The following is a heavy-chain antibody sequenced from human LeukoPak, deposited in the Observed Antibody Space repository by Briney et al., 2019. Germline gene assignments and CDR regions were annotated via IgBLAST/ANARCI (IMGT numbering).Heavy chain of an antibody. J-gene: IGHJ4*02. D-gene: IGHD3-10*01. CDR2: IRYDGNNK. CDR3: ARHWGVASRYFDY. Sequence: PGGSLRLSRVASGFTFSSYGMHWVRQAPGKGLEWVAFIRYDGNNKYYADSVKGRFTISRDNAKNSLYLQMNSLRAEDTAFYYCARHWGVASRYFDYWGQGTLVTVSS. CDR1: GFTFSSYG. V-gene: IGHV3-30*02.